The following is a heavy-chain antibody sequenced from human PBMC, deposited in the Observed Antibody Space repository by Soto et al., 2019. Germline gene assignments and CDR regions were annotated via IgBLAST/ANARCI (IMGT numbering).Heavy chain of an antibody. V-gene: IGHV2-5*02. CDR3: AHRALGSETLYFAI. CDR2: IYWDDDK. CDR1: GFSLSTSGVG. J-gene: IGHJ3*02. Sequence: QITLKESGPTLVKPTQTLTLTCTFSGFSLSTSGVGVGWIRQPPGKALEWLALIYWDDDKRYSTSLKSRLTITDITYKHRVVLTMTNIAPVNTATYYGAHRALGSETLYFAIWGQGTMVTVSS. D-gene: IGHD3-10*01.